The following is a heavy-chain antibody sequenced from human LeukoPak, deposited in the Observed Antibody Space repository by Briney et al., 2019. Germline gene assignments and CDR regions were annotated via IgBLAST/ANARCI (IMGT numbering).Heavy chain of an antibody. V-gene: IGHV4-34*01. CDR2: INHSGST. J-gene: IGHJ4*02. CDR3: ARGFRRDGYNAPYFDY. D-gene: IGHD5-24*01. CDR1: GGSFSGYY. Sequence: PSETLSLTCAVYGGSFSGYYWSWIRQPPGKGLEWIGEINHSGSTNYNPSLKSRVTISVDTSKNQFSLKLSSVTAADTAVYYCARGFRRDGYNAPYFDYWGQGTLVTVSS.